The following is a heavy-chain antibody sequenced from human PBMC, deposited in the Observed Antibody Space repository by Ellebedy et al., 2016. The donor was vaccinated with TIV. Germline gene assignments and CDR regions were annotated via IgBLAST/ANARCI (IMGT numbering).Heavy chain of an antibody. CDR1: GGTFSSYA. CDR3: ARVEHYYGSGSSD. Sequence: SVKVSCXASGGTFSSYAISWVRQAPGQGLEWMGGIIPIFGTANYAQKLQGRVTMTTDTSTSTAYMELRSLRSDDTAVYYCARVEHYYGSGSSDWGQGTLVTVSS. D-gene: IGHD3-10*01. CDR2: IIPIFGTA. J-gene: IGHJ4*02. V-gene: IGHV1-69*05.